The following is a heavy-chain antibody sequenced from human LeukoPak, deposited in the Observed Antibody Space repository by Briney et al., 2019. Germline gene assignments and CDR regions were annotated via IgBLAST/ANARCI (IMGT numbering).Heavy chain of an antibody. CDR1: GFTFDDYA. V-gene: IGHV3-9*01. J-gene: IGHJ3*02. CDR3: AKDAYYDYVWGSYLAPAFDI. Sequence: PGGSLRLSCAASGFTFDDYAMPWVRQAPGKGLEWVSGISWNSGSIGYADSVKGRFTISRDNAKNSLYLQMNSLRAEDTALYYCAKDAYYDYVWGSYLAPAFDIWGQGTMVTVSS. CDR2: ISWNSGSI. D-gene: IGHD3-16*02.